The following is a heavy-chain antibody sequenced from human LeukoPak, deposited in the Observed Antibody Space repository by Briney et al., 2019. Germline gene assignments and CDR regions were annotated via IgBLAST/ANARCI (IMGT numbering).Heavy chain of an antibody. Sequence: GGSLRLSCAASGFSFMNAWMIWVRQPPEKGLGWVGCIKSNADGGTPAYAAPARGRLTISRDDSKNTLYLQMNSLKTEDTAVYYCTTFYHEYSPYWGRGTLVTVSS. J-gene: IGHJ4*02. V-gene: IGHV3-15*01. CDR2: IKSNADGGTP. D-gene: IGHD2/OR15-2a*01. CDR3: TTFYHEYSPY. CDR1: GFSFMNAW.